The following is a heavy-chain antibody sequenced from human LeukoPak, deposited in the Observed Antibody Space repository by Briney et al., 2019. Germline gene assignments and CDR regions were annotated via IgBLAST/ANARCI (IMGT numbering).Heavy chain of an antibody. CDR3: ARLPWDFWRGPNYYYYYMDV. CDR1: GYSFTSYW. Sequence: GESLKISCKGSGYSFTSYWIGWVRQMPGKGLEWMGIIYPGVSDTRYSPSFQGQVTISADKSISTAYLQWSSLKASDTAMYYCARLPWDFWRGPNYYYYYMDVWGKGTTVTVSS. D-gene: IGHD3-3*01. CDR2: IYPGVSDT. V-gene: IGHV5-51*01. J-gene: IGHJ6*03.